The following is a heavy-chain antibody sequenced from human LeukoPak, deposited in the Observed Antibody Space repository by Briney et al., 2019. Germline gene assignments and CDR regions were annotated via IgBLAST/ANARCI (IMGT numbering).Heavy chain of an antibody. V-gene: IGHV7-4-1*02. CDR2: INTNTGNP. CDR3: ARVKGYCSSSSCYAVIDY. D-gene: IGHD2-2*01. CDR1: GYTFSSYA. Sequence: ASVKVSCKASGYTFSSYAMNWVRQAPGQGLEWMGWINTNTGNPTYAQGFTGRFVFSLDTSVGTTYLQISSLKAEDTAMYYCARVKGYCSSSSCYAVIDYWGQGTLVTVSS. J-gene: IGHJ4*02.